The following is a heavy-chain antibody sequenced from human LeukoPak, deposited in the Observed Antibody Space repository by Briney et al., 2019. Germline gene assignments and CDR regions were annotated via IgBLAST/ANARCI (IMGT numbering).Heavy chain of an antibody. D-gene: IGHD6-6*01. CDR1: DGSFSGHY. J-gene: IGHJ4*02. CDR2: VNHSGNI. Sequence: PSETLSLTCAVYDGSFSGHYWSWIRQPPGKGLEWIGEVNHSGNINYNPSLRRPVIISVDTSKKHFSLKLSSLTAADTAVYYCARVLRLAAGRPFDFWGQGTLVTVSS. CDR3: ARVLRLAAGRPFDF. V-gene: IGHV4-34*01.